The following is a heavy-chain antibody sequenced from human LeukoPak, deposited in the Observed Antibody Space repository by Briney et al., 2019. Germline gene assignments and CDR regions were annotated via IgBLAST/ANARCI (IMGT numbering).Heavy chain of an antibody. CDR2: IIPILGIA. CDR1: GGTFSSYA. J-gene: IGHJ4*02. Sequence: SVKVSCKASGGTFSSYAISWVRQAPGQGLEWMGRIIPILGIANYAQKFQGRVTITADKSTSTAYMELSSLRSEDTAVYYCARDQNSGCPPAYWGQGTLVTVSS. D-gene: IGHD6-19*01. CDR3: ARDQNSGCPPAY. V-gene: IGHV1-69*04.